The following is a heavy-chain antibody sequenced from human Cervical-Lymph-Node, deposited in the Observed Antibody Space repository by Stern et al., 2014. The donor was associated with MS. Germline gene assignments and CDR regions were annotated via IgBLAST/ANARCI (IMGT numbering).Heavy chain of an antibody. Sequence: QLQLQESGPGLVKPSQTLSLTCTVSCGSLRRGSYYWSLIRQPAGKGLEWIGRIYTSGRPNYNPSLKSRVTISVATSKNQFSLRLSSVTAADTAVYYCARGGRTGTMTYDYWGQGNLVTVSS. CDR1: CGSLRRGSYY. D-gene: IGHD1-1*01. J-gene: IGHJ4*02. CDR3: ARGGRTGTMTYDY. CDR2: IYTSGRP. V-gene: IGHV4-61*02.